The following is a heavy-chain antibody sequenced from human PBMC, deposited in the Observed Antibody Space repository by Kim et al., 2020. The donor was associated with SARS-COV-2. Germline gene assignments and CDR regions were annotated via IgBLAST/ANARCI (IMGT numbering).Heavy chain of an antibody. D-gene: IGHD3-3*01. J-gene: IGHJ3*02. Sequence: SETLSLTCTVSGGSISSSSYYWGWIRQPPGKGLEWIGSIYYSGSTYYNPSLKSRVTISVDTSKNQFSLKLSSVTAADTAVYYCARNDFWSGYLLYAFDI. CDR3: ARNDFWSGYLLYAFDI. CDR2: IYYSGST. CDR1: GGSISSSSYY. V-gene: IGHV4-39*07.